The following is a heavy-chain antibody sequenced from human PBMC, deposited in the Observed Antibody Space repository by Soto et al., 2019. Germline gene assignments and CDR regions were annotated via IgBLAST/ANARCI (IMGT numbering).Heavy chain of an antibody. D-gene: IGHD4-17*01. CDR1: GFTFSSYE. CDR3: ARDDYGGYAGYFDH. V-gene: IGHV3-48*03. CDR2: ISSSGSPI. Sequence: EVQLVESGGGLVQPGGSLRLSCAASGFTFSSYEMNWVRQAPGKGLEWVSHISSSGSPIYYADSIKGRFTISRDNAKNSLYLQMNSLRAEDTAVYYCARDDYGGYAGYFDHWGQGTLVTVSS. J-gene: IGHJ4*02.